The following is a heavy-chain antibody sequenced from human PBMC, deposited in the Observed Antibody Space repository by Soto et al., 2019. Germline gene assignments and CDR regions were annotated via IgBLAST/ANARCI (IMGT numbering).Heavy chain of an antibody. CDR3: ARRASYGGDYYYGMDV. CDR2: IIPIFGTA. D-gene: IGHD4-17*01. J-gene: IGHJ6*02. CDR1: GGTFSSYS. Sequence: ASVKVSCKASGGTFSSYSISWVLQAPGQGLEWMGGIIPIFGTANYAQKFQGRVTITADESTSTAYMELSSLRSEDTAVYYCARRASYGGDYYYGMDVWGQGTTVTVSS. V-gene: IGHV1-69*13.